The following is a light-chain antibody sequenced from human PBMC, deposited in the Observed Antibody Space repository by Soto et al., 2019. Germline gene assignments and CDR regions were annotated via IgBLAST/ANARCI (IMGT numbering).Light chain of an antibody. J-gene: IGKJ1*01. CDR2: DVS. CDR3: QQRSNWPRT. CDR1: QNISND. Sequence: IVLTQSPATLSLSPGKRTTLSCRASQNISNDLIWYQQKPGQSPRLLIYDVSNRATGIPARFSVSGSGTALTLTSSSLGPEDFAVYDCQQRSNWPRTFGQGTKVAIK. V-gene: IGKV3-11*01.